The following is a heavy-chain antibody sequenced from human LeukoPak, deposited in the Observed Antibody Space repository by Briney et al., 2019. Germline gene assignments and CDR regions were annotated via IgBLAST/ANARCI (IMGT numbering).Heavy chain of an antibody. CDR2: ISGSGGST. CDR3: AKDSTLDFWSGYYIGYFDY. Sequence: GGSLRLSCAASGFTFSSYAMSWVRQAPGKGLEWVSAISGSGGSTYYADSVKGRFTISRDNSKNTLYLQMNSLRAEDTAVYYCAKDSTLDFWSGYYIGYFDYWGQGTLVTVSS. CDR1: GFTFSSYA. J-gene: IGHJ4*02. D-gene: IGHD3-3*01. V-gene: IGHV3-23*01.